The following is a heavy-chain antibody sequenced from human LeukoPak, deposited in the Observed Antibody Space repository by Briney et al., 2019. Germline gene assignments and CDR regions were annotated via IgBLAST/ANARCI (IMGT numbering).Heavy chain of an antibody. V-gene: IGHV3-53*01. CDR3: ARELAVGAITEYFQD. Sequence: GGSLRLSCVASGFSVSSNYMAWVRQAPGRGLEWVSVLYIGGNTYYGDFVKGRFTISRDNSRNTLYLQMNSLRVDDTAVYYCARELAVGAITEYFQDWGQGTLVTVSS. D-gene: IGHD1-26*01. CDR2: LYIGGNT. CDR1: GFSVSSNY. J-gene: IGHJ1*01.